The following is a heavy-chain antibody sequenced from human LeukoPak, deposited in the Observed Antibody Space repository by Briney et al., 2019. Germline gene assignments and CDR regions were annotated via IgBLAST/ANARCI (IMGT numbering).Heavy chain of an antibody. CDR1: GGSFSGYY. CDR2: INHSGST. CDR3: AAGPASPHYYYGMGI. D-gene: IGHD6-13*01. V-gene: IGHV4-34*01. J-gene: IGHJ6*02. Sequence: SETLSLTCAVYGGSFSGYYWSWIRQPPGKGLEWIGDINHSGSTNYNPSLKSRVTISVDTSKNQFSLKLSSVTAADTAVYYCAAGPASPHYYYGMGIWGQGTTVTVSS.